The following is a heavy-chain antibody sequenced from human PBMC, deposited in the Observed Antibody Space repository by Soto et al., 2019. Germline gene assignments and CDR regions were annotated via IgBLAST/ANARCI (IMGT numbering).Heavy chain of an antibody. D-gene: IGHD2-2*01. CDR2: INAGNGNT. V-gene: IGHV1-3*01. CDR3: ARARIVVVPAATPVWFDP. Sequence: ASVKVSCKASGYTFTSYAMHWVRQAPGQRLGWMGWINAGNGNTKYSQKFQGRVTITRDTSASTAYMELSSLRSEDTAVYYCARARIVVVPAATPVWFDPWGQGTLVTVSS. J-gene: IGHJ5*02. CDR1: GYTFTSYA.